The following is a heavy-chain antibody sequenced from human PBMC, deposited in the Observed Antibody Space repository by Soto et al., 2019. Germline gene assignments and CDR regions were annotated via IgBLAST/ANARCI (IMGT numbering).Heavy chain of an antibody. J-gene: IGHJ4*02. D-gene: IGHD6-13*01. CDR2: IYYSGST. V-gene: IGHV4-59*08. CDR3: ARTYSSSRKSYYFDY. CDR1: GGSISSYY. Sequence: PSETLSLTCTVSGGSISSYYWSWIRQPPGKGLEWIGYIYYSGSTSYNPSLKSRVTISVDTSKNQFSLKLSSVTAADTAVYYCARTYSSSRKSYYFDYWGQGTLVTVSS.